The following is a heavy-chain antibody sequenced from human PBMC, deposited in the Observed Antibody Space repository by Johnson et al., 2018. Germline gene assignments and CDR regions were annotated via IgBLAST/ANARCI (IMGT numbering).Heavy chain of an antibody. CDR3: AKELSSGWYYFDY. V-gene: IGHV3-30*18. J-gene: IGHJ4*02. D-gene: IGHD6-19*01. Sequence: VQLVETGGGVVQPGRSLRLSCAASGFTFNNYGMHWVRQAPGKGLEWVAIISYDGSNKYYADSVKGRFTISRDNSKNTLYLKMNSLRPEDTAVYYCAKELSSGWYYFDYWGQGTLVTVSS. CDR2: ISYDGSNK. CDR1: GFTFNNYG.